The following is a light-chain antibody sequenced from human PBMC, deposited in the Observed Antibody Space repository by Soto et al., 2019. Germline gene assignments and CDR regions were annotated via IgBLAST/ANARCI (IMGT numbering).Light chain of an antibody. Sequence: EIQMTQSPSTLSASVGDRVTITCRASQSISTWLAWYQQKPGKAPKLLIYKASSLESGVPSRFSGSGSGTEFTLTISSLQPDDFATYYCQQYNSYSVTFGQGTKVDI. CDR1: QSISTW. CDR3: QQYNSYSVT. V-gene: IGKV1-5*03. J-gene: IGKJ1*01. CDR2: KAS.